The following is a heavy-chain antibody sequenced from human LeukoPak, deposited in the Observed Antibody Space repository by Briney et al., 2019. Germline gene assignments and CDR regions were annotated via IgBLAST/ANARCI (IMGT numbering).Heavy chain of an antibody. CDR3: ARCSGGYLYYMDV. CDR2: IYYSGST. Sequence: TSETLSLTCTVSGGSISSYYWSWIRQPPGKGLEWIGSIYYSGSTNYNPPLQSRVTISVDTSKNQFSLKLSSVTAADTAVYYCARCSGGYLYYMDVWGKGTTVTVSS. CDR1: GGSISSYY. V-gene: IGHV4-59*01. D-gene: IGHD3-10*02. J-gene: IGHJ6*03.